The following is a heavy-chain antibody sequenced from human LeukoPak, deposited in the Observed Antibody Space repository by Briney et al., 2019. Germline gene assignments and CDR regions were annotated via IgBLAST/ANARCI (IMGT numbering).Heavy chain of an antibody. D-gene: IGHD3-10*01. CDR3: ARVGDHYHWYLDL. V-gene: IGHV3-53*01. CDR2: LYSGSTT. CDR1: GFSVGSNY. Sequence: PGGSLRLSCAASGFSVGSNYMNWVRQAPGKGLEWVSILYSGSTTYYTDSVKGRFTISRDNSRNTLYLHMTNLRVEDTAVYFCARVGDHYHWYLDLWGLGSLLTVSS. J-gene: IGHJ2*01.